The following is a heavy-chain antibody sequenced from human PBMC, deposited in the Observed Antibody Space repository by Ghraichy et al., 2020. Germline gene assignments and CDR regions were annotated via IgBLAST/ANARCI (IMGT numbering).Heavy chain of an antibody. CDR2: IYYRGST. CDR1: GGAINNYY. V-gene: IGHV4-59*01. CDR3: AIAQGYRAWDWFDP. D-gene: IGHD5-18*01. Sequence: SKTLSLTCTVSGGAINNYYWSWIRQPPGKGLEWIGYIYYRGSTNYNPSLKSRVTISVDTSKNQFSLKLSSVTAADTAVYYCAIAQGYRAWDWFDPWGQGTLVTVSS. J-gene: IGHJ5*02.